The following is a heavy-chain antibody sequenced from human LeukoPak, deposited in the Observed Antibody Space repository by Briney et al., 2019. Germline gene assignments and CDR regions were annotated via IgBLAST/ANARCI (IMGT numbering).Heavy chain of an antibody. CDR3: ASLHSGYLPHFGY. V-gene: IGHV1-2*02. CDR1: GYTFTGYY. D-gene: IGHD3-22*01. CDR2: INPNSGGT. J-gene: IGHJ4*02. Sequence: ASVKVSCKASGYTFTGYYMHWVRQAPGQGLEWMGWINPNSGGTNYAQKFQGRVTMTRDTSISTAYMELSSLRSEDTAVYYCASLHSGYLPHFGYWGQGTLVTVSS.